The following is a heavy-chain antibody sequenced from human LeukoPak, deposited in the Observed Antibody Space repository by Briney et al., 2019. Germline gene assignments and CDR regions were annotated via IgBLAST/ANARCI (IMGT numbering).Heavy chain of an antibody. CDR3: AIGSYPLG. V-gene: IGHV3-74*01. Sequence: GGSLRLSCAASGFTFSDYWMHWVRQAPGQGLVWVSRINSDGGSTTYADSVKGRFTISRDNAKNTLYLQMNSLRAGDTAVYYCAIGSYPLGWGQGTLVTVSS. J-gene: IGHJ4*02. D-gene: IGHD3-16*02. CDR1: GFTFSDYW. CDR2: INSDGGST.